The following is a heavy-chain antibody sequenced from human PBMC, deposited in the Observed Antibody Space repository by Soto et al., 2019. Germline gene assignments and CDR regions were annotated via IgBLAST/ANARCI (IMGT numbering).Heavy chain of an antibody. CDR3: ARRFATRYCSGGSCHVWFDP. CDR2: IYYSGST. CDR1: GGSISSYY. J-gene: IGHJ5*02. D-gene: IGHD2-15*01. Sequence: SETLSLTCTVSGGSISSYYWSWIRQPPGKGLEWIGYIYYSGSTNYNPSLKSRVTISVDTSKNQFSLKLSSVTAADTAVYYCARRFATRYCSGGSCHVWFDPWGQGTLVTVSS. V-gene: IGHV4-59*01.